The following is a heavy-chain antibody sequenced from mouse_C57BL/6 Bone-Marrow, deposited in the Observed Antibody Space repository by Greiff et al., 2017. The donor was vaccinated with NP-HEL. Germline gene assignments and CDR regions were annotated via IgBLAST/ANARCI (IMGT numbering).Heavy chain of an antibody. CDR2: INPNNGGT. CDR1: GYTFTDYY. Sequence: EVQLQQSGPELVKPGASVKISCKASGYTFTDYYMNWVKQSHGKSLEWIGDINPNNGGTSYNQKFKGKATLTEDKSSSTAYMELRSLTSEDSAVYYCARTTVVGAMDYWGQGTSVTVSS. D-gene: IGHD1-1*01. V-gene: IGHV1-26*01. CDR3: ARTTVVGAMDY. J-gene: IGHJ4*01.